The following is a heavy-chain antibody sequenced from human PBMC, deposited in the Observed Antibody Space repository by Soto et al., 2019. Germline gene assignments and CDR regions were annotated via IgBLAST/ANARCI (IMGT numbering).Heavy chain of an antibody. J-gene: IGHJ4*02. D-gene: IGHD3-22*01. CDR2: IKQDGSEK. V-gene: IGHV3-7*01. CDR3: ARGTGVVVVISGAPDY. Sequence: EVQLVESGGGFVQPGGSLRLSCAASGFTFSSYWMSWVRQAPGKGLEWVANIKQDGSEKYYVDSVKGRFTISRDNAKNSLYLQMNSLRAEDTAVYYCARGTGVVVVISGAPDYWGQGTLVTVSS. CDR1: GFTFSSYW.